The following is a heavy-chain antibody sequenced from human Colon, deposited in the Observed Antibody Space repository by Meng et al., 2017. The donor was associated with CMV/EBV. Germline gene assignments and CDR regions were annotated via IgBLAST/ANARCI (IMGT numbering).Heavy chain of an antibody. CDR2: MYGAGSSA. CDR3: AKHVPFLEWFILDD. D-gene: IGHD3-3*01. J-gene: IGHJ4*02. Sequence: GGSLRLSCEASGFTFSTFAMTWVRQAPGKGLEWVSFMYGAGSSAYYADSVKGRFTISRDNSKNTVYLQINSLTAEDTAVYYCAKHVPFLEWFILDDWGQGTLVTVSS. V-gene: IGHV3-23*03. CDR1: GFTFSTFA.